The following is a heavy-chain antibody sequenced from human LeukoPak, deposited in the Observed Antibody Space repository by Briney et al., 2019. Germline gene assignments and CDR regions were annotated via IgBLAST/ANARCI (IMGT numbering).Heavy chain of an antibody. J-gene: IGHJ4*02. D-gene: IGHD6-19*01. CDR3: AKDARRTSGWYFFDY. CDR2: ISSSGGST. Sequence: GGSLRLSCAASGFTFSSYAMSWVRQAPGKGLEWVSAISSSGGSTFYADSVKGRFTISRDNSKNTLFLQMSSLRAEDTAVYYCAKDARRTSGWYFFDYWGRGTLVTVSS. CDR1: GFTFSSYA. V-gene: IGHV3-23*01.